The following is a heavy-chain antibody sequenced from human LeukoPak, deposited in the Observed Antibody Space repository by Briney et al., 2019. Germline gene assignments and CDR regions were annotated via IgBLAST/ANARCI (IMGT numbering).Heavy chain of an antibody. V-gene: IGHV3-23*01. CDR3: AKDRGYCSSTNCSLNWFDP. J-gene: IGHJ5*02. CDR1: GFTFSSYA. Sequence: GGSLRLSCAASGFTFSSYAMSWVRQAPGKGLEWVSAISGSGGSTYYADSVKGRFTFSRDNSKNTLYLQMNSLRAEDTAVYYCAKDRGYCSSTNCSLNWFDPWGQGTLVTVSS. D-gene: IGHD2-2*01. CDR2: ISGSGGST.